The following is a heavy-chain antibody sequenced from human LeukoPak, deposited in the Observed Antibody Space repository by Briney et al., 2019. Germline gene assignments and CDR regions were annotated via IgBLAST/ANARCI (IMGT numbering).Heavy chain of an antibody. V-gene: IGHV1-46*01. D-gene: IGHD4-17*01. Sequence: ASVKISCKASGYSFSSHYLHWVRQAPGQGPEWMGVISPSGGSTTYAQKFQGRITVTRDMPTNTVYIDLTSLRSEDTAVYYCARDQVTPGTTTFDYWGQGTLVTVSS. J-gene: IGHJ4*02. CDR3: ARDQVTPGTTTFDY. CDR1: GYSFSSHY. CDR2: ISPSGGST.